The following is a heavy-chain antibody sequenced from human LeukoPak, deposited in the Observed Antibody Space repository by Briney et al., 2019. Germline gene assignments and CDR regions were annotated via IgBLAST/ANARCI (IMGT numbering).Heavy chain of an antibody. Sequence: ASVKVSCKASGYTFTGYYMHWVRQAPGQGLEWMGWINPNSGGTNYAQKFQGRVTMTRDTSISTAYMELSRLRSDDTAVYYCARDRGIWFGEGFDYWGQGTLVTVSS. CDR3: ARDRGIWFGEGFDY. J-gene: IGHJ4*02. CDR2: INPNSGGT. V-gene: IGHV1-2*02. D-gene: IGHD3-10*01. CDR1: GYTFTGYY.